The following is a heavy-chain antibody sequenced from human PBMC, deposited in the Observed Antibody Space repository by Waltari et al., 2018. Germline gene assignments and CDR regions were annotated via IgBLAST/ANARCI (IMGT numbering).Heavy chain of an antibody. CDR3: ARAAAGTTSLFDY. CDR2: ILYRGST. Sequence: QLQLQESGPGLVKPSETLSLTYTVSGGSISSSSYYWGWIRQPPGKGLEWFGIILYRGSTYANPSLKRRVTISVDTSKNQFSLKLSSVTAADTAVYYCARAAAGTTSLFDYWGQGTLVTVSS. CDR1: GGSISSSSYY. J-gene: IGHJ4*02. V-gene: IGHV4-39*07. D-gene: IGHD6-13*01.